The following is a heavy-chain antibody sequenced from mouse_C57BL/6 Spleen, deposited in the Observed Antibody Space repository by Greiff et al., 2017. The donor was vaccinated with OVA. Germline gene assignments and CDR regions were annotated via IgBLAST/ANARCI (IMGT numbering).Heavy chain of an antibody. V-gene: IGHV5-17*01. CDR1: GFTFSDYG. CDR2: ISSGSSTI. D-gene: IGHD1-1*02. CDR3: ASDYGTLAY. J-gene: IGHJ3*01. Sequence: EVQGVESGGGLVKPGGSLKLSCAASGFTFSDYGMHWVRQAPEKGLEWVAYISSGSSTIYYADTVKGRFTISRDNAKNTLFLQMTSLRSEDTAMYYCASDYGTLAYWGQGTLVTVSA.